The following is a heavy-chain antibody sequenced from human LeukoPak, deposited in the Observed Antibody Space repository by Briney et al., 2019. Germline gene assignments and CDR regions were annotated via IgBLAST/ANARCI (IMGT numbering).Heavy chain of an antibody. CDR3: AELGITMIGGV. CDR1: GFTFNSYS. D-gene: IGHD3-10*02. Sequence: GGSLRLSCAASGFTFNSYSMHWVRQAPGKGLEWVTAISDDETYKFYADSVKGRFTISRDNSKNTLYLQMNSLRAEDTAVYYCAELGITMIGGVWGKGTTVTISS. J-gene: IGHJ6*04. V-gene: IGHV3-30-3*01. CDR2: ISDDETYK.